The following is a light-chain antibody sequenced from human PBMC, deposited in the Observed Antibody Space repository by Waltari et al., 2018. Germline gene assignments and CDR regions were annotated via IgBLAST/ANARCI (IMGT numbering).Light chain of an antibody. CDR1: SSDVGGYDY. V-gene: IGLV2-14*03. Sequence: QSALTQPASVSASPGQSIAISCTGTSSDVGGYDYVSRYQHHPGKAPKLIIYDVTKRPSGVSDRFSGSKSGNTASLTISGLQAEDEADFYCSSYTSSSTWVFGGGTKLTVL. CDR3: SSYTSSSTWV. CDR2: DVT. J-gene: IGLJ3*02.